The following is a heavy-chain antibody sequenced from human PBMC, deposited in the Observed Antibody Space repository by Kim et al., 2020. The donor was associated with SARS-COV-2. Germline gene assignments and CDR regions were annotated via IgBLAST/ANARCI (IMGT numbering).Heavy chain of an antibody. J-gene: IGHJ1*01. CDR3: AKPPQFRSSSGYFQH. CDR2: ISYDGSNK. CDR1: GFTFSSYG. Sequence: GGSLRLSCAASGFTFSSYGMHWVRQAPGKGLEWVAVISYDGSNKYYADSVKGRFTISRDNSKNTLYLQMNSLRAEDTAVYYCAKPPQFRSSSGYFQHWGQGTLVTVSS. V-gene: IGHV3-30*18. D-gene: IGHD6-13*01.